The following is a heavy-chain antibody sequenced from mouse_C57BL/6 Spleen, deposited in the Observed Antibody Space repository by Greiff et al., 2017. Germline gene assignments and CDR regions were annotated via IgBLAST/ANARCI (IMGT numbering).Heavy chain of an antibody. D-gene: IGHD1-3*01. V-gene: IGHV1-62-2*01. Sequence: QVQLQQSGAELVKPGASVKLSCKASGYTFTEYTINWVKQRSRQGLEWLGWFYPGRGSIKYNEKFKVKAPLTVDKSSSTVYMERMRLTSEDSAVYFCARHEEALDPYDLDYWGQGTTLTVAS. CDR1: GYTFTEYT. J-gene: IGHJ2*01. CDR3: ARHEEALDPYDLDY. CDR2: FYPGRGSI.